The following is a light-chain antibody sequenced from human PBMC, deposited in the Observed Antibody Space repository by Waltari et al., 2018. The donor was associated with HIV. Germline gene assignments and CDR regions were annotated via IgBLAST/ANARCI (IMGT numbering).Light chain of an antibody. CDR1: NSNIGGHA. J-gene: IGLJ2*01. V-gene: IGLV1-44*01. CDR2: SDE. CDR3: AAWGDTLNGGI. Sequence: QSVLTQPPSASGVSEENVTLSCSGGNSNIGGHAVSWYQHLPGTAPNLLVYSDEQRPSGLPDRFSGSKSGTSASLAITGLHPDEEAHYYCAAWGDTLNGGIFGGGTKLTV.